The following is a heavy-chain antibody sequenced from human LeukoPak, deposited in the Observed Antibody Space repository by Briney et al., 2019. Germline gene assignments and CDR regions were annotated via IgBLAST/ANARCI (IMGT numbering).Heavy chain of an antibody. CDR3: VKSAGKDGYRDVFDI. Sequence: GGSLRLSCAASGFTFNNFAMAWVRQAPGKGLEWLSTISGSGGGTFYADSVKGRFTTSRDNSKNTLYLQMNSLRAEDTAVYHCVKSAGKDGYRDVFDIWGQGTVVTVSS. V-gene: IGHV3-23*01. J-gene: IGHJ3*02. CDR1: GFTFNNFA. D-gene: IGHD5-24*01. CDR2: ISGSGGGT.